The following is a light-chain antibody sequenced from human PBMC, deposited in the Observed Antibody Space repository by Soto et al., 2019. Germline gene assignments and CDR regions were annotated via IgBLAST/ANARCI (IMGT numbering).Light chain of an antibody. Sequence: DIQMTQSPSTLSASVGDRVTITCRASQSISSWLAWYQQKPGKAPKLLIYDASSLESGVPSRFSGSGSGTDFTLTISSLQPEDFATYYRQHFKSFPITFGQGTRLEIK. J-gene: IGKJ5*01. V-gene: IGKV1-5*01. CDR1: QSISSW. CDR3: QHFKSFPIT. CDR2: DAS.